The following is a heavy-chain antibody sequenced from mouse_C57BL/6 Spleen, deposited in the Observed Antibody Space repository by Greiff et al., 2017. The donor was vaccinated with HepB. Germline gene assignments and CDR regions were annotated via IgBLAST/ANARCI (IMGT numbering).Heavy chain of an antibody. CDR3: ARRLITTVVAEYFDV. J-gene: IGHJ1*03. V-gene: IGHV1-20*01. Sequence: EVQLQQSGPELVKPGDSVKISCKASGYSFTGYFMNWVMQSHGKSLEWIGRINPYNGDTFYNQKFKGKATLTVDKSSSTAHMELRSLTSEDSAVYYCARRLITTVVAEYFDVWGTGTTVTVSS. CDR2: INPYNGDT. D-gene: IGHD1-1*01. CDR1: GYSFTGYF.